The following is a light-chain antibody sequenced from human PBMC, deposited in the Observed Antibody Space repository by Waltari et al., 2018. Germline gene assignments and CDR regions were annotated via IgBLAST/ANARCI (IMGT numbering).Light chain of an antibody. CDR2: DAS. CDR3: QQRSNWPIT. J-gene: IGKJ5*01. CDR1: QSVSSY. V-gene: IGKV3-11*01. Sequence: EIVLTQSPTTMSLSPGERATLFCRASQSVSSYLVWYQQKPGQAPKFLIYDASNRATGVPARFSGSGSGTDFTLTINSLEPEDFAVYYCQQRSNWPITFGQGTRLEIK.